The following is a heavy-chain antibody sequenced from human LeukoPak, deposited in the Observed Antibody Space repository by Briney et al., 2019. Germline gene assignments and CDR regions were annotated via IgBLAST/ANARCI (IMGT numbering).Heavy chain of an antibody. CDR2: IYYTGST. CDR1: GGSISSYY. V-gene: IGHV4-59*01. D-gene: IGHD4-17*01. CDR3: ARVRWGDNWFDP. J-gene: IGHJ5*02. Sequence: SETLSLTCTVSGGSISSYYWSWIRQPPGTGLEWIGYIYYTGSTNFNPSLKSRVTISLDTSKNQFSLKLSSVTAADTAVYYCARVRWGDNWFDPWGQGTLVTVSS.